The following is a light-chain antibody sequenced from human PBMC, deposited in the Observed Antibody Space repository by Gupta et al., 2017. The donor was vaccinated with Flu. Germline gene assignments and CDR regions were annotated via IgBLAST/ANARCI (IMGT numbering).Light chain of an antibody. CDR3: AAWDDDMKGVL. CDR2: SNV. V-gene: IGLV1-44*01. Sequence: QSVLPQPPSASGTPGQRVTLSCSGSSSTLGRNSLNWYQKDPGTAPKLLMYSNVQRPSGVPARFSGSKSGTSASLAIRGLQAEDEADYSCAAWDDDMKGVLFGGGTKLTVL. J-gene: IGLJ2*01. CDR1: SSTLGRNS.